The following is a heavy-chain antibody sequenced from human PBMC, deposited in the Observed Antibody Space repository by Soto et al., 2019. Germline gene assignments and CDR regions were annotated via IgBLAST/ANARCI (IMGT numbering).Heavy chain of an antibody. J-gene: IGHJ6*02. CDR2: ISAYNGNT. Sequence: ASVKVSCKASGYTFTSYGISWVRQAPGQGLEWMGWISAYNGNTNYAQKLQGRVTMTTDTSTSTAYMELRSLRSDDTAVHYCARGTSSSSRTWFSDYYYYYGMDVWGQGTTVTVSS. CDR3: ARGTSSSSRTWFSDYYYYYGMDV. V-gene: IGHV1-18*04. CDR1: GYTFTSYG. D-gene: IGHD6-6*01.